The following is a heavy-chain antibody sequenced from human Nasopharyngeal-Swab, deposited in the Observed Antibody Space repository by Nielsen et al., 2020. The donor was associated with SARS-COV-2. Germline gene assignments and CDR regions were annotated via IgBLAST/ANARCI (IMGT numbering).Heavy chain of an antibody. CDR1: GGSISSYY. J-gene: IGHJ4*02. D-gene: IGHD1-26*01. Sequence: SETLSLTCTVSGGSISSYYWTWIRQSPGKGLEWIGNSYYSGSTDYNPSPKGRVTISVYTSKNQFSLKLNPVTAADTAVYYCARRETIVGSFDYWGQGTLVTVSS. CDR3: ARRETIVGSFDY. CDR2: SYYSGST. V-gene: IGHV4-59*08.